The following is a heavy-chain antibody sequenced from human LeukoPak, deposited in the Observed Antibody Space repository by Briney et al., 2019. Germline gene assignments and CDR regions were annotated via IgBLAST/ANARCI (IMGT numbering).Heavy chain of an antibody. CDR1: GGTFSSYA. D-gene: IGHD5-12*01. Sequence: ASVKVSCKASGGTFSSYAISWARQAPGQRLEWMGWINAGNGNTKYSQKFQGRVTITRDTSASTAYMELSSLRSEDTAVYYCAKGGLSSDYWGQGTLVTVSS. CDR3: AKGGLSSDY. J-gene: IGHJ4*02. V-gene: IGHV1-3*01. CDR2: INAGNGNT.